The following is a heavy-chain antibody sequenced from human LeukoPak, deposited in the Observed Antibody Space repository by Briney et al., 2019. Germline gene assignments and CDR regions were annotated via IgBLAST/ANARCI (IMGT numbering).Heavy chain of an antibody. V-gene: IGHV4-34*01. CDR1: GGSFSGYY. J-gene: IGHJ4*02. D-gene: IGHD3-10*01. Sequence: SETLSLTCAVYGGSFSGYYWSWTRQPPGKGLEWIGEINHSGSTNYNPSLKSRVTISVDTSKNQFSLKLSSVTAADTAVYYCARHVEGLWFGESWGQGTLVTVSS. CDR3: ARHVEGLWFGES. CDR2: INHSGST.